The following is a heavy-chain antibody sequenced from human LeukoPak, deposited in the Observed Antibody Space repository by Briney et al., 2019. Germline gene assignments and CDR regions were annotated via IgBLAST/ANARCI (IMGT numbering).Heavy chain of an antibody. CDR3: ARQGGSGSYYNWFDP. J-gene: IGHJ5*02. CDR2: INHSGST. Sequence: SETLSLACAVYGGSFSGYYWSWVRQPPGKGLEWIGEINHSGSTNYNPSLKSRVTISVDTSKNQFSLKLSSVTAADTAVYYCARQGGSGSYYNWFDPWVQGTLVTVSS. CDR1: GGSFSGYY. D-gene: IGHD3-10*01. V-gene: IGHV4-34*01.